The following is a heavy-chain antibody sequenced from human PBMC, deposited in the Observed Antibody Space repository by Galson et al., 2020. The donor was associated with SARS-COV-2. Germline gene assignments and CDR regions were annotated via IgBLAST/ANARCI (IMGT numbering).Heavy chain of an antibody. CDR2: ISSSSSYI. CDR3: ARESHSSGWYPYYYYGMDV. V-gene: IGHV3-21*01. Sequence: GSLRLSCAASGFTFSSYSMNWVRQAPGKGLEWVSSISSSSSYIYYADSVKGRFTISRDNAKNSLYLQMNSLRAEDTAVYYCARESHSSGWYPYYYYGMDVWGQGTTVTVSS. CDR1: GFTFSSYS. J-gene: IGHJ6*02. D-gene: IGHD6-19*01.